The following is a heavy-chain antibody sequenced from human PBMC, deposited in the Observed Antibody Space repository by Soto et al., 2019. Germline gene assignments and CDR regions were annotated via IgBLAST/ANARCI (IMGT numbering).Heavy chain of an antibody. J-gene: IGHJ2*01. CDR3: ARQYYNFWSGSYTGSSYFDF. D-gene: IGHD3-3*01. Sequence: PGESVKISCXGSGYSFSDYWIGWVRQMPGKGLEWTGIIYPSDSDTKYSPSFQGHVTFSVDTSISTAFLQWNSLKASDTAIYYCARQYYNFWSGSYTGSSYFDFWGRGTLVTVSS. CDR1: GYSFSDYW. CDR2: IYPSDSDT. V-gene: IGHV5-51*01.